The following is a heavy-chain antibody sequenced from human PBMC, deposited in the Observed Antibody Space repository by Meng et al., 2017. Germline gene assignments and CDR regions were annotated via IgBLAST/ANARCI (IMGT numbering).Heavy chain of an antibody. CDR3: AERGYSYVNWFDP. D-gene: IGHD5-18*01. Sequence: QVHVQQWGAGLLKPSETLSLTCAVYGGSFSGYHWSWIRQPPGKGLEGIGEINHSGSTNYNPSLKSRVTISVDTSKNQFSLKLSSVTAADTAVYYCAERGYSYVNWFDPWGQGTLVTVSS. J-gene: IGHJ5*02. CDR2: INHSGST. V-gene: IGHV4-34*01. CDR1: GGSFSGYH.